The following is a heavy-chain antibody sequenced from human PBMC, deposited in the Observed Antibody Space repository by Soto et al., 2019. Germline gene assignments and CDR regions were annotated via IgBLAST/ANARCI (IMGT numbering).Heavy chain of an antibody. CDR3: AAESPQMSIVGATAGMDG. D-gene: IGHD1-26*01. Sequence: SVKVSCKASGFTFTSSTVQWVRQARGQRLEWIGWIVVGSGNTNYAQKFQERVTITRDMSTSTAYMELSSLRSEDTAVYYCAAESPQMSIVGATAGMDGWGQGITVTVAS. J-gene: IGHJ6*02. CDR1: GFTFTSST. V-gene: IGHV1-58*01. CDR2: IVVGSGNT.